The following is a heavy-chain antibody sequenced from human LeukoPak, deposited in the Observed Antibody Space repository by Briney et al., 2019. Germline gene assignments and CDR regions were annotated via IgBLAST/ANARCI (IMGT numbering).Heavy chain of an antibody. V-gene: IGHV4-31*03. Sequence: SETLSLTCTVSGGSISSGGYYWSWIRQHPGKGLEWIGYIYYSGSTYYNPSLKSRVTISVDTSKNQFSLKLSSVTAADTAVYYCARDRHYGGNLFFDYWGQGTLVTVSS. CDR2: IYYSGST. CDR1: GGSISSGGYY. J-gene: IGHJ4*02. D-gene: IGHD4-23*01. CDR3: ARDRHYGGNLFFDY.